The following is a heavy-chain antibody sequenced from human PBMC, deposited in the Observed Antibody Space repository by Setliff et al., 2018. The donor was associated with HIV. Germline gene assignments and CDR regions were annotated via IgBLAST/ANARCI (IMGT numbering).Heavy chain of an antibody. Sequence: PSETLSLTCTVSGGSISSGSYFWTWIRQPAGKGLEWSGRIYTSGSTNYNPSLKSRVTISVDTSKNQFSLKLSSVTAADTAVYYCATHVLQFLEWLSHFDYWGQGTLVTVSS. CDR1: GGSISSGSYF. CDR2: IYTSGST. V-gene: IGHV4-61*02. J-gene: IGHJ4*02. CDR3: ATHVLQFLEWLSHFDY. D-gene: IGHD3-3*01.